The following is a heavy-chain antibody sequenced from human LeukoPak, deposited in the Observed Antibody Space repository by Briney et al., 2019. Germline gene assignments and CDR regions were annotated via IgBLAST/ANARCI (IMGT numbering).Heavy chain of an antibody. D-gene: IGHD3-10*01. CDR2: IYYGGST. CDR1: GGSISSSSYY. CDR3: ARGVPRYGSGSYSGY. Sequence: PSETLSLTCTVSGGSISSSSYYWGWIRQPPGKGLEWIGTIYYGGSTYYNPSLKSRVTMSVDTSKNQFSLKLSSVTAADTAVYYCARGVPRYGSGSYSGYWGQGTLVTVSS. V-gene: IGHV4-39*01. J-gene: IGHJ4*02.